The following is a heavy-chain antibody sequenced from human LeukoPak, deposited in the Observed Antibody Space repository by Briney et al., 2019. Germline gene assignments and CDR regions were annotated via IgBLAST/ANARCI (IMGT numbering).Heavy chain of an antibody. CDR1: GDSVTSGGYF. V-gene: IGHV4-31*03. J-gene: IGHJ3*02. CDR3: AKDVVVTSSPDAFDI. Sequence: SQTLSLTCTVSGDSVTSGGYFWTWIRQHPGKGLEWIGYISDSGTTSYNPSLKSRVSISVATSNNQFSLRLSSVTAADTAVYYCAKDVVVTSSPDAFDIWGQGTMVTVSS. D-gene: IGHD2-21*02. CDR2: ISDSGTT.